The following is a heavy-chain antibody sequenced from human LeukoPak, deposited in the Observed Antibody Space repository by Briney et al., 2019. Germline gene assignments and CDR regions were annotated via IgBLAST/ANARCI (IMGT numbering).Heavy chain of an antibody. CDR3: ARERRESYYFDY. CDR2: IYYSGST. D-gene: IGHD3-10*01. CDR1: GGSLSSSIYY. V-gene: IGHV4-39*06. Sequence: ETPCLTPIFPGGSLSSSIYYWGSIRQPPGNGLELIGSIYYSGSTSYTTSIKSRVTISLKTSKNQFALKLSSVTTADTAVYYCARERRESYYFDYWGQRTMVTVSS. J-gene: IGHJ4*02.